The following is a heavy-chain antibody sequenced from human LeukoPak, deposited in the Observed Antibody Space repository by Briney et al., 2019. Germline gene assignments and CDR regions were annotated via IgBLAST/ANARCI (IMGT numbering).Heavy chain of an antibody. CDR1: GFTFISYD. J-gene: IGHJ3*02. Sequence: GRSLRLSCAASGFTFISYDMHSVRQPTGKGLEWVSAIGTAGDTYYPGSVKGRFTISRENAKNSLYLQMNSLRAGDTAVYYCASGRDYYDSSGYSLQNGHDAFDIWGQGTMVTVSS. V-gene: IGHV3-13*01. CDR3: ASGRDYYDSSGYSLQNGHDAFDI. CDR2: IGTAGDT. D-gene: IGHD3-22*01.